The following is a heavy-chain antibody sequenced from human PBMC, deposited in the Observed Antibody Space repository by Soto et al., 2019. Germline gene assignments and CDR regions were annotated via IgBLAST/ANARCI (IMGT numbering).Heavy chain of an antibody. J-gene: IGHJ4*02. CDR3: ARGDISMATGFDY. D-gene: IGHD5-12*01. CDR2: SNSDGTST. Sequence: EVQLVESGGGLVQPGGSLRLSCAASGFTFSSYWMHWVRQTPGKGLVWVSRSNSDGTSTNYADSVKGLFTISRDNAKSTMYLQMNSLRAEDTAVYYCARGDISMATGFDYWGQGTLVTVSS. V-gene: IGHV3-74*01. CDR1: GFTFSSYW.